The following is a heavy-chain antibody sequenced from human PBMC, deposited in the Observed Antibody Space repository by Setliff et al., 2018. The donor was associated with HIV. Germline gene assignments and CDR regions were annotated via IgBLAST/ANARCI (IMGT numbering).Heavy chain of an antibody. CDR1: GDSISSYY. D-gene: IGHD3-10*01. CDR2: IYYRGST. V-gene: IGHV4-4*07. J-gene: IGHJ4*02. CDR3: ASDPSGLWLFDS. Sequence: LSLTCTVSGDSISSYYWTWIRQPAGKGLEWIGSIYYRGSTNYNPSLKSRVTMSVDTSKNQFSLNLRSVTAADTAVYYCASDPSGLWLFDSWGQGSLVTVSS.